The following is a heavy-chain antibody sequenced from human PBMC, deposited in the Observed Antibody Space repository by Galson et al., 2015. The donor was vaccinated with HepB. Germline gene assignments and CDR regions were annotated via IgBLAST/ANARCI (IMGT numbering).Heavy chain of an antibody. V-gene: IGHV4-34*01. Sequence: ATLSLTCAVYGGSFSGYYWSWIRQPPGKGLEWIGEINHSGSTNYNPSLKSRVTISVDTSKNQFSLKLSSVTAADTAVYYCAREKGSRCSSTSCYNGVGAYYYYYMDVWGKGTTVTVSS. CDR1: GGSFSGYY. D-gene: IGHD2-2*02. CDR3: AREKGSRCSSTSCYNGVGAYYYYYMDV. J-gene: IGHJ6*03. CDR2: INHSGST.